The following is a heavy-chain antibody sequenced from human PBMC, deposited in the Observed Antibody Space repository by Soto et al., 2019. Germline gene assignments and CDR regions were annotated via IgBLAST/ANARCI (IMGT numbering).Heavy chain of an antibody. V-gene: IGHV3-23*01. CDR1: GFTFSSYA. J-gene: IGHJ4*02. CDR2: ITGSGGST. Sequence: GESLKISCAASGFTFSSYAMTWVRQAPGKGLEWVSTITGSGGSTYYADSVKGRFTIFRDNSKNTLFLQMNSLRAEDTAVYYCAKDSPGYWGQGTLVTVSS. CDR3: AKDSPGY.